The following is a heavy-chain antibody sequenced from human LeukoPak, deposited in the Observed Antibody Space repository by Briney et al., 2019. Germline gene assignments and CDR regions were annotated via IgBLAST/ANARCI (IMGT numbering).Heavy chain of an antibody. Sequence: PSETLSLTCTVSGGSISSYYWSWLRQPAGKGLVWIGRIYTSGSTNYNPSLKSRVTMSVDTSKNQFSLKLRSVTAADTAVYYCASSSSSHFDYWGRGTLVTVSS. V-gene: IGHV4-4*07. CDR2: IYTSGST. D-gene: IGHD6-6*01. J-gene: IGHJ4*02. CDR3: ASSSSSHFDY. CDR1: GGSISSYY.